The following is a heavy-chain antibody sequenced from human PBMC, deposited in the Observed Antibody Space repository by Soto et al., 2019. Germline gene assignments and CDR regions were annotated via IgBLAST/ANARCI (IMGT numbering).Heavy chain of an antibody. V-gene: IGHV4-61*01. D-gene: IGHD3-10*01. CDR2: IYYSGST. J-gene: IGHJ4*02. CDR3: ARSMVRGVVAFDY. Sequence: PSETLSLTCTVSGGSVSSGSYYWSWIRQPPGKGLEWIGYIYYSGSTNYNPSLKSRVTISVDTSKNQFSLKLSSVTAADTAVYYCARSMVRGVVAFDYWGQGTLVTVS. CDR1: GGSVSSGSYY.